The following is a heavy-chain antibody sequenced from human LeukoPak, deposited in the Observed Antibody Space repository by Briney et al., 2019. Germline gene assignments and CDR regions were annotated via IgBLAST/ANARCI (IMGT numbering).Heavy chain of an antibody. Sequence: ASVKVSCKVSGYTLTELSMHWVRQAPGKGLEWMGGFDPEDGETIYAQKFQGRVTMTEDTSTDTAYMELSSLRAEDTAVYYCARTRYSGSPAAFDIWGQGTMVTVSS. J-gene: IGHJ3*02. CDR1: GYTLTELS. CDR3: ARTRYSGSPAAFDI. D-gene: IGHD1-26*01. CDR2: FDPEDGET. V-gene: IGHV1-24*01.